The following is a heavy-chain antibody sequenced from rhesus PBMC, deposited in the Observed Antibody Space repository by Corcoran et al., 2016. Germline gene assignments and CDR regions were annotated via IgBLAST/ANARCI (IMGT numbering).Heavy chain of an antibody. Sequence: QVQLQESGPGVVKPSETLSLTCAVSGGSISDSYRWSWIRQPPGKGLEWIGYLYGSSTSTNYNPSLKTLVTISKDTSKNQCSLKLSSVTAADTAVYYCARNSYGAAGHWGQGVLVTVSS. CDR1: GGSISDSYR. J-gene: IGHJ4*01. V-gene: IGHV4S10*01. CDR3: ARNSYGAAGH. CDR2: LYGSSTST. D-gene: IGHD6S26*01.